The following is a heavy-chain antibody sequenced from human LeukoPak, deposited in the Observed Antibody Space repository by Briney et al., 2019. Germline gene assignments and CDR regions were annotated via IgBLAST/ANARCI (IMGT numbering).Heavy chain of an antibody. CDR3: TRRYFDL. CDR2: INQDGSRK. J-gene: IGHJ4*02. Sequence: GGSLRLSCTASGFTFSNYWITWVRQGPGKGLDWAAHINQDGSRKLYVDSVKGRFTISRDNAKNSLYLQMNSLRAEDTAVYYCTRRYFDLWGQGTLVTVSS. CDR1: GFTFSNYW. V-gene: IGHV3-7*01.